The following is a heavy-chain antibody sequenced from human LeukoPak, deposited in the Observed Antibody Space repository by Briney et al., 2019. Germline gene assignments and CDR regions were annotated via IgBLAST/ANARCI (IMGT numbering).Heavy chain of an antibody. CDR1: GVTFSNAW. CDR3: TTDRTIYDILTGYYSWYLDY. CDR2: IKSKTDGGTT. D-gene: IGHD3-9*01. Sequence: GGSLRLSCAASGVTFSNAWMSWVRQAPGKGLEWVGRIKSKTDGGTTDYAAPVKGRFTISRDDSKNTLYLQMNSLKTEDPAVYYCTTDRTIYDILTGYYSWYLDYRGQGTLVTVPS. J-gene: IGHJ4*02. V-gene: IGHV3-15*01.